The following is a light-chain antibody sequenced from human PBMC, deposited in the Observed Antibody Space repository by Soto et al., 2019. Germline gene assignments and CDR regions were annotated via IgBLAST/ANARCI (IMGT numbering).Light chain of an antibody. CDR3: QQQGSSPYT. J-gene: IGKJ2*01. CDR2: GAS. V-gene: IGKV3-20*01. Sequence: EIVLTQSPGTLSLSPGERATLSCRASQSVSSSYLAWYQQKPGQAPRLLIYGASSRATGIPDRFSGSGSGTDFTLTTSRLEPEDFAVYYCQQQGSSPYTFGQGTKLEIK. CDR1: QSVSSSY.